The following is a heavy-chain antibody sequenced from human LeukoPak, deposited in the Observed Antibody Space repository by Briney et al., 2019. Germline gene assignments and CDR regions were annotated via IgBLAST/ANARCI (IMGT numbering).Heavy chain of an antibody. CDR3: ARHRQWLGDAFDI. Sequence: GESLKISCKGSGSRFTSYWIGCVRQMPGKGLEWMGIIYPGDSDTRYSPSFQGQVTISADKSISTAYLQWSSLKASDTAMYYCARHRQWLGDAFDIWGQGTMVTVSS. J-gene: IGHJ3*02. D-gene: IGHD6-19*01. CDR2: IYPGDSDT. CDR1: GSRFTSYW. V-gene: IGHV5-51*01.